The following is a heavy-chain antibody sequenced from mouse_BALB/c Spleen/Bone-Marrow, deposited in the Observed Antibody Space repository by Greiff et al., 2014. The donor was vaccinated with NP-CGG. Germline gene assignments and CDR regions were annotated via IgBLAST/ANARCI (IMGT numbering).Heavy chain of an antibody. CDR2: IYPYNGGT. CDR1: GYTFTDYN. D-gene: IGHD1-1*01. Sequence: DVQLQESGPELVKPGASVKISCKASGYTFTDYNMHWVKQSHGKSLGWIGYIYPYNGGTGYNQKFKSKATLTVDNSSSTAYMELRSLTSEDSAVYYCARYGSSPYYAMDYWGQGTSVTVSS. CDR3: ARYGSSPYYAMDY. V-gene: IGHV1S29*02. J-gene: IGHJ4*01.